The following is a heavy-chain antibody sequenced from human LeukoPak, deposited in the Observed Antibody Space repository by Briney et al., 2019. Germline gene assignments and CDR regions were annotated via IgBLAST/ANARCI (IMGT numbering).Heavy chain of an antibody. D-gene: IGHD1-26*01. CDR3: ARAPLGVNAKLYYYYMDV. V-gene: IGHV3-21*01. CDR1: GFTFSSYS. J-gene: IGHJ6*03. CDR2: ISSSSSYI. Sequence: PGESLRLSCAASGFTFSSYSMNWVRQAPGKGLEWVSSISSSSSYIYYADSVKGRFTISRDNAKNSLYLQMNSLRAEDTAVYYCARAPLGVNAKLYYYYMDVWGKGTTVTVSS.